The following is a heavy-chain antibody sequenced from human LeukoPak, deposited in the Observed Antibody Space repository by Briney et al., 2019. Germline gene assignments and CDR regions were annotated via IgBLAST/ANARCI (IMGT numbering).Heavy chain of an antibody. CDR3: AKDTSIGKYCTNGVCSPFGY. CDR1: GFTFSSYA. J-gene: IGHJ4*02. V-gene: IGHV3-23*01. CDR2: ISDSGDYT. Sequence: GGSLRLSCAGSGFTFSSYAMSWVRQAPGQGLEWVSVISDSGDYTSYADSVRGRFTISRDNSRNTLYLQMISLRPEDTAVYYCAKDTSIGKYCTNGVCSPFGYWGQGTLVTVSS. D-gene: IGHD2-8*01.